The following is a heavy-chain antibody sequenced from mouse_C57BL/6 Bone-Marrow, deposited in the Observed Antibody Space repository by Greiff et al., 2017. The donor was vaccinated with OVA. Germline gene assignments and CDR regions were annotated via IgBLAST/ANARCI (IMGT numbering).Heavy chain of an antibody. CDR3: ALGSRTGYFDV. Sequence: DVQLVESGGGLVKPGGSLKLSCAASGFTFSSYAMSWVRQTPEKRLEWVATISDGGSYTYYPDNVKGRFTISRDNAKNNLYLQMSHLKSEDTAMYYCALGSRTGYFDVWGTGTTVTVSS. V-gene: IGHV5-4*01. CDR2: ISDGGSYT. D-gene: IGHD1-1*01. J-gene: IGHJ1*03. CDR1: GFTFSSYA.